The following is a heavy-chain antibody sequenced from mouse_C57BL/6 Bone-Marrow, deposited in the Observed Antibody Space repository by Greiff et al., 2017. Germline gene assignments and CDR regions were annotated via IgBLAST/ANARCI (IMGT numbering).Heavy chain of an antibody. CDR1: GYTFTTYP. CDR3: ARGCNDGGYYFDY. CDR2: FHPYNDDT. V-gene: IGHV1-47*01. J-gene: IGHJ2*01. Sequence: VQLQQSGAELVKPGASVKLSCKASGYTFTTYPIEWMKQNSGKSLEWIGNFHPYNDDTKYNEKFKGKATLTAEKSSSTVYLELSRLTSDDSAVYYGARGCNDGGYYFDYWGQGTTLTVSS.